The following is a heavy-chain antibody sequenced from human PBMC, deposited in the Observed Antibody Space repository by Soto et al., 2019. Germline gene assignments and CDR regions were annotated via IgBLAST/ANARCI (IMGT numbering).Heavy chain of an antibody. D-gene: IGHD1-26*01. V-gene: IGHV4-31*03. CDR3: ARGRGGGPFDD. Sequence: SETLSLTCTVSGGSISRGGYYWSWIRQHPGKGLEWIGYIYYSGSTYYNPSLKSRVTISVDTSKNQFSLELTSVTAADTAVYYWARGRGGGPFDDRGQGTLVTVSS. CDR2: IYYSGST. J-gene: IGHJ4*02. CDR1: GGSISRGGYY.